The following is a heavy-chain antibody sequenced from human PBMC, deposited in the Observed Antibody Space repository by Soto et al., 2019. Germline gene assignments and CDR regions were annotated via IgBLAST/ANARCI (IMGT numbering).Heavy chain of an antibody. CDR3: ARAPPGSYGGLDY. D-gene: IGHD4-17*01. V-gene: IGHV3-33*01. J-gene: IGHJ4*02. CDR1: GFTVSSYG. CDR2: IWYDGSNK. Sequence: QVQLVESGGGVVQPGRSLRLSCASSGFTVSSYGMHWVRQAPGKGLEWVAVIWYDGSNKYYADSVKGRFTISRDNSKNTLYVQMNSLRAEDTAVYYCARAPPGSYGGLDYWGQGTLVTVSS.